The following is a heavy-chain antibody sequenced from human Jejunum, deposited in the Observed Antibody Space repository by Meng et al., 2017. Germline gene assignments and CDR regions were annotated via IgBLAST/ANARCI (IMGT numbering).Heavy chain of an antibody. Sequence: GESLKISLAAPGFSFCSYSMNWVRQVPGKGLEWVSVISSNSVYISYADSVRGRYTISRDNAKNSVDLQMNSLRAEDTAVYYCARISPYLGRTAGGVGHDGFDAWGQGTLVTVSS. D-gene: IGHD6-13*01. V-gene: IGHV3-21*01. CDR1: GFSFCSYS. J-gene: IGHJ3*01. CDR2: ISSNSVYI. CDR3: ARISPYLGRTAGGVGHDGFDA.